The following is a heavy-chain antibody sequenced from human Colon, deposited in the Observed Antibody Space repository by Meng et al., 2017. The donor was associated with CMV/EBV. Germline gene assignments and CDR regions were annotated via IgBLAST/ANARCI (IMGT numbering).Heavy chain of an antibody. Sequence: EMDLLGSGGGLVQPGGSPRLSCTASGFTFSLYWMHWVRQAPGRGLEWVASIKWDGSEKYYVNSMKGRFTISRDNAKNSLYLQMNSLRPEDTAVYYCAAGEGWYFDLWGRGTLVTVSS. V-gene: IGHV3-7*02. CDR2: IKWDGSEK. J-gene: IGHJ2*01. CDR3: AAGEGWYFDL. CDR1: GFTFSLYW.